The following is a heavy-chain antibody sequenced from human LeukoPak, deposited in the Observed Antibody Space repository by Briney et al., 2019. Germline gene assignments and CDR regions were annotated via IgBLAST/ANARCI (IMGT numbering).Heavy chain of an antibody. J-gene: IGHJ4*02. CDR1: GYTFIDYY. V-gene: IGHV1-2*06. Sequence: ASVKVSCKASGYTFIDYYIHWVRQAPGQGLEWMGRINPNSGGSNYAQNFQGRVTMTRDTSISTAYMELSRLRSDDAAVYYCARGRPFLRRFDYWGQGTLVTVSS. D-gene: IGHD3-16*01. CDR2: INPNSGGS. CDR3: ARGRPFLRRFDY.